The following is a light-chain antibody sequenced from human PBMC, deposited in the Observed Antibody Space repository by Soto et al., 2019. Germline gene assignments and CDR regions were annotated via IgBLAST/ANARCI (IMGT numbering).Light chain of an antibody. CDR1: QSDLSSY. CDR3: QQYDTSPLT. Sequence: EIVLTQSPGTLSLSPGERATLSCRASQSDLSSYLAWYQQKPGQAPRLLIYGASSRATGIPDRFSGSGSGTDFTLTISRLEPEDFAVYYCQQYDTSPLTFGGGTKVEIK. CDR2: GAS. J-gene: IGKJ4*01. V-gene: IGKV3-20*01.